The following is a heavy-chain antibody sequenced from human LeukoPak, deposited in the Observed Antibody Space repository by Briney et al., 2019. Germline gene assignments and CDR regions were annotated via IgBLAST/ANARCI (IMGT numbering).Heavy chain of an antibody. Sequence: GGSLRLSCAASGFTCSSNAMSGVRQAPGKGLEWVSHIRGSGGSTYYADSVKGRFTISRDNAKKSVYLQMNSLRPEDTAVYYCVMVFMGSTNWPDYWGQGTLVTVSS. CDR2: IRGSGGST. CDR1: GFTCSSNA. V-gene: IGHV3-23*01. J-gene: IGHJ4*02. D-gene: IGHD2-2*01. CDR3: VMVFMGSTNWPDY.